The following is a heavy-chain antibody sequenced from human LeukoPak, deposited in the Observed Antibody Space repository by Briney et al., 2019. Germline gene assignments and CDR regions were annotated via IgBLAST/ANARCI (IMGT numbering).Heavy chain of an antibody. J-gene: IGHJ4*02. CDR2: IFYSGST. CDR3: ASGGLVSRYLDH. CDR1: GGSISTSTW. V-gene: IGHV4-4*02. Sequence: KASETLSLTCAVSGGSISTSTWWTWVRQPPGKGLEWIGEIFYSGSTNSNPSLKSRLTMSVDESKHEFSLKLTSVTAADTAVYYCASGGLVSRYLDHWGQGTLFTASS. D-gene: IGHD3-9*01.